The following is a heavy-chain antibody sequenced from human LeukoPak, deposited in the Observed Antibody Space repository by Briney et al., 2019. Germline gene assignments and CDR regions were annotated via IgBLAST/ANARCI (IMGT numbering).Heavy chain of an antibody. CDR2: ISSSGSTI. J-gene: IGHJ4*02. CDR1: GFTFSSYE. CDR3: ARDFYDILTGHRLPFDY. V-gene: IGHV3-48*03. Sequence: PGGSLRLSCAASGFTFSSYEMNWVRQAPGKGLEWVSYISSSGSTIYYADSVKGRFTISRDNAKNSLYLQMNSLRAEDTAVYYCARDFYDILTGHRLPFDYWGQGTLVTVSS. D-gene: IGHD3-9*01.